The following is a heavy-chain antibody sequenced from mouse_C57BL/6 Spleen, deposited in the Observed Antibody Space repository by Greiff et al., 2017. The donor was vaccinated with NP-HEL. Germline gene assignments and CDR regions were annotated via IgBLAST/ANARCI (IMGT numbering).Heavy chain of an antibody. V-gene: IGHV1-82*01. CDR3: AREGGYYDYDGGGYYAMDY. J-gene: IGHJ4*01. D-gene: IGHD2-4*01. CDR1: GYAFSSSW. CDR2: IYPGDGDT. Sequence: VQLQQSGPELVKPGASVKISCKASGYAFSSSWMNWVKQRPGKGLEWIGRIYPGDGDTNYNGKFKGKATLTADKSSSTAYMQLSSLTSEDSAVYFCAREGGYYDYDGGGYYAMDYWGQGTSVTVSS.